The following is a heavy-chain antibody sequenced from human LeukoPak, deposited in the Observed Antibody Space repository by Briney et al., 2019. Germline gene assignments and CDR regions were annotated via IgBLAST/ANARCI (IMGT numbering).Heavy chain of an antibody. CDR1: GGSFSGHY. D-gene: IGHD3-3*01. J-gene: IGHJ4*02. CDR3: ASGQYYDLWSGYYVD. Sequence: TPSEILSLTCAVYGGSFSGHYWSWIRQPPGKGLEWIGEINHSGSTNYNPSLESRVTISVDTSKNHFSLKPSSVTAADTAVYYCASGQYYDLWSGYYVDWGQGTLVTVSA. CDR2: INHSGST. V-gene: IGHV4-34*01.